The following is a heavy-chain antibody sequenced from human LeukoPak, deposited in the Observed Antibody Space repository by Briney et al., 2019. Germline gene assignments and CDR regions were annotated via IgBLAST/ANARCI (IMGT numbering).Heavy chain of an antibody. CDR1: GFTFSSYS. Sequence: GGSLRPSCAASGFTFSSYSMNWVRQAPGKGLEWVSSISSSSSYIYYADSVKGRFTISRDNAKNSLYLQMNSLRAEDTAVYYCARDQCCSSTSCYLYYYYYGMDVWGQGTTVTVSS. D-gene: IGHD2-2*01. V-gene: IGHV3-21*01. J-gene: IGHJ6*02. CDR2: ISSSSSYI. CDR3: ARDQCCSSTSCYLYYYYYGMDV.